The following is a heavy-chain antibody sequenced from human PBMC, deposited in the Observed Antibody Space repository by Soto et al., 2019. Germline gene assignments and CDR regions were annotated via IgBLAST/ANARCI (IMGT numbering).Heavy chain of an antibody. CDR2: INTANDNT. Sequence: QVQLVQSGAEVKKPGASAKVSCKASGYTFTSYAMHWVRQAPGQRLEWMGSINTANDNTRYSQNFQGRVTITRDPFASTAYMELSSLKSEDTAIYYCARGSSWSYFDYWGQGTLVTVSS. CDR1: GYTFTSYA. J-gene: IGHJ4*02. V-gene: IGHV1-3*04. CDR3: ARGSSWSYFDY. D-gene: IGHD6-13*01.